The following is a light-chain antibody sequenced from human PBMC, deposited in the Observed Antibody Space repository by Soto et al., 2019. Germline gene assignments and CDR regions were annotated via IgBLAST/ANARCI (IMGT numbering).Light chain of an antibody. J-gene: IGLJ2*01. CDR3: STWDASLNALI. V-gene: IGLV1-47*01. CDR2: RNN. CDR1: TSNIGSNY. Sequence: QSVLTQPPSASGTPGQGVTISCSGSTSNIGSNYVYWYQQLPGTAPKLLIYRNNQRPSGVPDRFSGSKSGTSASLAISGLRSDDEADYYCSTWDASLNALIFGGGTKLTVL.